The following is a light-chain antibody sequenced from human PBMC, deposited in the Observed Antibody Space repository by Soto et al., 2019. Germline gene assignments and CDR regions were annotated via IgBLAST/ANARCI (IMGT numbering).Light chain of an antibody. CDR3: QQYGSSPRT. Sequence: EIVLTQSPGTLSLSPGERATLSCRASQSVSSNYLVWYQQKPGQAPRLLIYGASSRATGIPDRFSGSGSGTDFTLTISRLEPEDFAVYYCQQYGSSPRTFGQGTKLEIK. J-gene: IGKJ2*01. CDR1: QSVSSNY. V-gene: IGKV3-20*01. CDR2: GAS.